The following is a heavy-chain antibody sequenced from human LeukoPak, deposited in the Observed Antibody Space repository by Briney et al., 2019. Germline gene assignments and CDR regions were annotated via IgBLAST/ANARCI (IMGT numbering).Heavy chain of an antibody. Sequence: GGSLRLSCAASGFTFSNYAMSWVRQPPGKGLEWVSAVSASGGSTYYVDSVRGRFTISRDNSKNTLYLQTNSLRAEDTAIYYCAKDAQRGFDYSNSLDKWGQGTLVTVSS. CDR3: AKDAQRGFDYSNSLDK. CDR1: GFTFSNYA. D-gene: IGHD4-11*01. CDR2: VSASGGST. V-gene: IGHV3-23*01. J-gene: IGHJ4*02.